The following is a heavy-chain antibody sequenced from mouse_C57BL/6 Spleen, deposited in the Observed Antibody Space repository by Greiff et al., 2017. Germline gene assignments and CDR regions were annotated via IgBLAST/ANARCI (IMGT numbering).Heavy chain of an antibody. V-gene: IGHV5-4*01. CDR3: AREDSNYVPFAY. D-gene: IGHD2-5*01. CDR1: GFTFSSYA. Sequence: LVESGGGLVKPGGSLKLSCAASGFTFSSYAMSWVRQTPEKRLEWVATISDGGSYTYYPDNVKGRFTISRDNAKNNLYLQMSHLKSEDTAMYYCAREDSNYVPFAYWGQGTLVTVSA. CDR2: ISDGGSYT. J-gene: IGHJ3*01.